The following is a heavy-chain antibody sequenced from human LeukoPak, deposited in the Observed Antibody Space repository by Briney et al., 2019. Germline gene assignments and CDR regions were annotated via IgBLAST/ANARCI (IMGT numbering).Heavy chain of an antibody. CDR1: GFSISGYW. V-gene: IGHV3-74*01. D-gene: IGHD3-16*01. J-gene: IGHJ4*01. CDR3: IREVQVRASTSLGL. CDR2: MNSGGTTI. Sequence: GGSVRRSCAASGFSISGYWMHWVRQAAGEGLVWVSRMNSGGTTINYADSVKGRFTISRDNVDNTLHLQMNSLRVEDTAVYYCIREVQVRASTSLGLWGQGTLVTVSS.